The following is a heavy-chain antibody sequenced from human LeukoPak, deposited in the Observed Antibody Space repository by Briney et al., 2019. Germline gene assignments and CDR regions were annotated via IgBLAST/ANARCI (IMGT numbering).Heavy chain of an antibody. J-gene: IGHJ3*01. Sequence: GGSLRLSCAASGFTFSGHWMSWVRQAPAKGLEWVAHMNGDGSQIYYMDFVKGRFTIPRDNAKNSLYLQMDGLRAEDTAVYYCVAWGNSGNSWGQGTMVIVSS. CDR2: MNGDGSQI. CDR1: GFTFSGHW. D-gene: IGHD1-26*01. CDR3: VAWGNSGNS. V-gene: IGHV3-7*01.